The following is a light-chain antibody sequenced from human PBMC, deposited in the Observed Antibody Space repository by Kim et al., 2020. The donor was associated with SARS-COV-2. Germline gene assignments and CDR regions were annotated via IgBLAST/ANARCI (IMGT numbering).Light chain of an antibody. CDR2: LNSDGSH. CDR1: SGHRSYA. J-gene: IGLJ3*02. CDR3: QTWGTGIPV. Sequence: ASLKLTCTRSSGHRSYAIAWHQQQTEKGPRYLMKLNSDGSHSKGDGNPDRFAGSSSGAERYLPIASLQSEDEADYNCQTWGTGIPVFGGGTQLTVL. V-gene: IGLV4-69*01.